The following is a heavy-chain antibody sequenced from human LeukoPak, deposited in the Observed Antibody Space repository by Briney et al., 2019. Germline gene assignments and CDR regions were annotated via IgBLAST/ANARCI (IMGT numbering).Heavy chain of an antibody. D-gene: IGHD5-24*01. Sequence: SETLSLTCTVSGGSISSYNWSWIRQPAGKGLEWIGRIYTSGSTNYNPSLKSRVTMSVDTSKNQFSLKLSSVTAADTAVYYCARVATSHYYYYYMDVWGKGTTVTVSS. CDR1: GGSISSYN. V-gene: IGHV4-4*07. J-gene: IGHJ6*03. CDR3: ARVATSHYYYYYMDV. CDR2: IYTSGST.